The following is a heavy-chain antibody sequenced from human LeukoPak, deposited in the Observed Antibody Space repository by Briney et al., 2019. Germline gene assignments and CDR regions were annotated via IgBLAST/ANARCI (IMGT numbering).Heavy chain of an antibody. J-gene: IGHJ4*02. CDR3: ARSSGWSPPYFDY. Sequence: PSETLSLTCTVSGGSISSYYWSWIRQPQGQGLEWIGYIYYSGSTNYNPSLKSRVTISVDTSKNQFSLKLSSVTAADTAVYYCARSSGWSPPYFDYWGQGTLVTVSS. CDR1: GGSISSYY. V-gene: IGHV4-59*01. D-gene: IGHD6-19*01. CDR2: IYYSGST.